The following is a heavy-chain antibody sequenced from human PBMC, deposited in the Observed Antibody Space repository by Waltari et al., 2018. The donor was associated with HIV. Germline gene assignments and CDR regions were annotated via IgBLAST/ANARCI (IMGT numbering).Heavy chain of an antibody. J-gene: IGHJ4*02. D-gene: IGHD3-3*01. CDR1: GVSFTSSTYF. CDR3: LRGVDK. CDR2: IYSNGKT. V-gene: IGHV4-39*02. Sequence: QLQESGPGVVKPSQTLSLTCSRSGVSFTSSTYFWGWIRPPPGKGLAWLGSIYSNGKTYYNPCLNGRVTISAEMFENHFSLKLESVTAADTAIYYCLRGVDKWGRGTLFAFSS.